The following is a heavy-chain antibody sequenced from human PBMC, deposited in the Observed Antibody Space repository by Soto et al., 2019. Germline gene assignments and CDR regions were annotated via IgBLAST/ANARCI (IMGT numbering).Heavy chain of an antibody. V-gene: IGHV4-30-2*01. CDR1: GGSISSGGDS. J-gene: IGHJ4*02. D-gene: IGHD4-17*01. CDR3: ARDHNSGDYSYFDN. Sequence: TLSLTCAGSGGSISSGGDSRNWIRQPPGKGLEWIGYIYHSGTANYTYYSPSLKSRVTISADRSKNQFSLTLTSVTAADTAVYYCARDHNSGDYSYFDNWGQGAPVTVS. CDR2: IYHSGTANYT.